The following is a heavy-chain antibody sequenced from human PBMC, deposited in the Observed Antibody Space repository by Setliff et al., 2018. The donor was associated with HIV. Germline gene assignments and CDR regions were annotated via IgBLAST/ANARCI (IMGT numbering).Heavy chain of an antibody. CDR1: GGSISSSGPGYY. D-gene: IGHD3-3*01. CDR3: ARSQPDTIFGVVIFDY. Sequence: SETLSLTCTVSGGSISSSGPGYYWGWVRQAPGGGLEWIGSVYYSGSTCYNPSLKSRVTISLDTSKNQLSLRLTSMTAADTAVYYRARSQPDTIFGVVIFDYWGQGKMVTVSS. CDR2: VYYSGST. V-gene: IGHV4-39*01. J-gene: IGHJ4*02.